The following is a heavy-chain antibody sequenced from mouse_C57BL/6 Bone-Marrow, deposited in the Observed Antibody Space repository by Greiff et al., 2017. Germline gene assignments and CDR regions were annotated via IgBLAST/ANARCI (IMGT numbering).Heavy chain of an antibody. CDR1: GFNIKDDY. J-gene: IGHJ4*01. Sequence: EVQLQQSGAELVRPGASVKLSCTASGFNIKDDYMHWVKQRPEQGLEWIGWIDPANGDTAYASKFQGKATIPANTSSNTAYLQLSSLTSEDTAVYYCTTLDYGSSPLAMDYWGQGTSVTVSS. D-gene: IGHD1-1*01. V-gene: IGHV14-4*01. CDR3: TTLDYGSSPLAMDY. CDR2: IDPANGDT.